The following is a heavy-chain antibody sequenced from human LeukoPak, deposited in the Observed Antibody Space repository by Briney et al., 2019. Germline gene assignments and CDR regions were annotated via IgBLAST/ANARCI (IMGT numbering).Heavy chain of an antibody. CDR3: ARARFGWNDVLGIDY. D-gene: IGHD1-1*01. V-gene: IGHV3-74*01. Sequence: GGSLRLSCAASGFTFSSYWMHWVRQAPGRGLVWVSRIISDGSSTSYADSVKGRFTISRDNAKNTLFLQMNSLRAEDTAVYYCARARFGWNDVLGIDYWGQGTLVTVSS. CDR1: GFTFSSYW. CDR2: IISDGSST. J-gene: IGHJ4*02.